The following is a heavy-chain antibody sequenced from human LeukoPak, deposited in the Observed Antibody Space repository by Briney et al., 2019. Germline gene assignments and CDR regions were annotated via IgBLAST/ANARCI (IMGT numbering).Heavy chain of an antibody. J-gene: IGHJ4*02. D-gene: IGHD2-21*02. CDR1: GFTFSSYA. V-gene: IGHV3-30*04. Sequence: GGSLRLSCAASGFTFSSYAMHWVRQAPGKGLEWVAVISYDGSNKYYADSVKGRFTISRDNSKYTLYLQMNSLRAEDTAVYYCARDLEVVVTAILDYWGQGTLVTVSS. CDR2: ISYDGSNK. CDR3: ARDLEVVVTAILDY.